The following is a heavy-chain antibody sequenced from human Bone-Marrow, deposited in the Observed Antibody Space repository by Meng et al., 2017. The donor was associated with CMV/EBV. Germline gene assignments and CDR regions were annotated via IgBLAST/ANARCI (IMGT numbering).Heavy chain of an antibody. Sequence: ASVKVSCKASGYTFTYYDIIWVRQASGQGLEWVGWMNPNRGNTAYAQKLQGRVTMTRDTSTSIAYMELSSLRSEDTAVYYCAATVVPAANFAFDIWGQGTMVTVSS. CDR3: AATVVPAANFAFDI. D-gene: IGHD2-2*01. CDR2: MNPNRGNT. CDR1: GYTFTYYD. V-gene: IGHV1-8*01. J-gene: IGHJ3*02.